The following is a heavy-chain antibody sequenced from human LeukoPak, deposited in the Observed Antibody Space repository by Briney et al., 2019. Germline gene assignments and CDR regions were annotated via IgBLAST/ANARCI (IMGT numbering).Heavy chain of an antibody. V-gene: IGHV1-2*02. D-gene: IGHD6-19*01. Sequence: ASVKVSCKASGYTFTGSYIHWVRQAPGQGLEWMGWLNPNSGGTDYAQKFQGRVTMTRDTSISTAYMELSRLTSDDTAVYYCARQYSSGWCYDYWGQGTLVTVSS. CDR3: ARQYSSGWCYDY. CDR2: LNPNSGGT. J-gene: IGHJ4*02. CDR1: GYTFTGSY.